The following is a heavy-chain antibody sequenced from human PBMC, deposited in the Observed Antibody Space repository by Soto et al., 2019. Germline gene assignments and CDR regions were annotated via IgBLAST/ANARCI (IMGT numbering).Heavy chain of an antibody. V-gene: IGHV4-30-2*02. CDR3: VRVLDSSWYADL. J-gene: IGHJ2*01. Sequence: QVQLKESGSGLVKPAQTLSLTCAVSGGSITSGGFSWSWIRQPPGKGLEWIGYVHHTGNTDYHPSLRSRVTISLDRSKNHFSLKLNSMTAADTAVYYCVRVLDSSWYADLWGRGTLVTVSS. D-gene: IGHD3-22*01. CDR1: GGSITSGGFS. CDR2: VHHTGNT.